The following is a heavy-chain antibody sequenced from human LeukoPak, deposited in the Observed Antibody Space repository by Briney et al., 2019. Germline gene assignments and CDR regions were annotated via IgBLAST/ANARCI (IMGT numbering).Heavy chain of an antibody. V-gene: IGHV3-43*02. CDR1: GFTFDDYA. CDR2: ISGDGGST. CDR3: AKIFPPSYYYDSSGYYDPFDY. J-gene: IGHJ4*02. Sequence: GGSLRLSCAASGFTFDDYAMHWVRQAPGKGLEWVSLISGDGGSTYYADSVKGRFTTSRDNSKNSLYLQMNSLRTEDTALYYCAKIFPPSYYYDSSGYYDPFDYWGQGTLVTVSS. D-gene: IGHD3-22*01.